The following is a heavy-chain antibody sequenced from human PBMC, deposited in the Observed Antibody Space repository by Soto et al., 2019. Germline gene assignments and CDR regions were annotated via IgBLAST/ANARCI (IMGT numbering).Heavy chain of an antibody. J-gene: IGHJ5*02. CDR2: ISGSGNSI. Sequence: QVLLAESGGGLVKPGGSLRLSCAASGFTFSDYYMSWIRQAPGMGLEWVSYISGSGNSIYYADSVKGRFTISRDNAKNSLYLQMNSLRVEDTAVYYCATLSTQFDRWGQGNLVTVSS. V-gene: IGHV3-11*01. CDR1: GFTFSDYY. CDR3: ATLSTQFDR. D-gene: IGHD1-1*01.